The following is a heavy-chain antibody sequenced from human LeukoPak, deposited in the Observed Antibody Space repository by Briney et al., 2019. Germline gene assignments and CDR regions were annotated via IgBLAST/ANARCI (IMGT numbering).Heavy chain of an antibody. J-gene: IGHJ4*02. Sequence: GASVKVSCKGSGYTFTDYYLHWVREAPGQGLEWVGYIKPRDGGTSSPPNFRGRVTMTTDASSSTVYMELSRLTSDDTAIYYCAREGNGLLSKDLDYWGQGTLVTVSS. CDR3: AREGNGLLSKDLDY. CDR1: GYTFTDYY. D-gene: IGHD2-15*01. CDR2: IKPRDGGT. V-gene: IGHV1-2*02.